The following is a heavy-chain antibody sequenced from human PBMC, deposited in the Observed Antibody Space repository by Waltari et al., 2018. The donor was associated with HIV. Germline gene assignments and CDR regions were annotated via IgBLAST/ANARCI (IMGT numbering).Heavy chain of an antibody. D-gene: IGHD6-13*01. CDR2: ISGSGGST. V-gene: IGHV3-23*04. CDR1: GFTFSSYA. J-gene: IGHJ6*02. CDR3: AKEGPAAGTDPYYYGMDV. Sequence: EVQLVESGGGLVQPGGSLRLSCAASGFTFSSYAMRWVRQAPGTVLEWVSAISGSGGSTYYADSVKGRFTISRDNSKNTLYLQMNSLRAEDTAVYYCAKEGPAAGTDPYYYGMDVWGQGTTVTVSS.